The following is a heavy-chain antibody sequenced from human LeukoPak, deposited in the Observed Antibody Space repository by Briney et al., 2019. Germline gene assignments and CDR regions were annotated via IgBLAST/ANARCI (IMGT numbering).Heavy chain of an antibody. J-gene: IGHJ4*02. Sequence: GGSLRLSCAASGFTFSSYGMSWVRQAPGKGLEWVANIKQDGSEKYYVDSVKGRFTVSRDNAKNSLYLQMNSLRAEDTAVYYCARDRNTDFWSGYYTNYFDYWGQGTLVTVSS. CDR3: ARDRNTDFWSGYYTNYFDY. V-gene: IGHV3-7*01. D-gene: IGHD3-3*01. CDR1: GFTFSSYG. CDR2: IKQDGSEK.